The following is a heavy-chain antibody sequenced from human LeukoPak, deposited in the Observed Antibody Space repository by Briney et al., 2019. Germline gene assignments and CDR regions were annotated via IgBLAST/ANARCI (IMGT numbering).Heavy chain of an antibody. V-gene: IGHV4-61*01. CDR2: IYNSGST. CDR3: ARDYYETRGYYHGAFDI. CDR1: GGSVSSGNYY. D-gene: IGHD3-22*01. J-gene: IGHJ3*02. Sequence: PSETLSLTCTVSGGSVSSGNYYWSWIRQPPGKGLEWIGYIYNSGSTKYNPSVKSRITISVDTSKNQFSLKLNSVTAADTAVYYCARDYYETRGYYHGAFDIWGQGTMVTVSS.